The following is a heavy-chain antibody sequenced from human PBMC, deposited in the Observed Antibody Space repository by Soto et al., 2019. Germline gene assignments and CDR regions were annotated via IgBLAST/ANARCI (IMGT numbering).Heavy chain of an antibody. Sequence: QVQLVQSGAEVKNPGPSVKVSCKTSGYIFTNYGIGWARQAPGQGLEWMGWINTYNGNTNYAQNLQGRLTLTTDTSTSTAYMELRSLRSNDTAIYYCAMVDVYVTPSPQDVWGQGTTVNVSS. V-gene: IGHV1-18*01. CDR2: INTYNGNT. CDR1: GYIFTNYG. CDR3: AMVDVYVTPSPQDV. J-gene: IGHJ6*02. D-gene: IGHD3-16*01.